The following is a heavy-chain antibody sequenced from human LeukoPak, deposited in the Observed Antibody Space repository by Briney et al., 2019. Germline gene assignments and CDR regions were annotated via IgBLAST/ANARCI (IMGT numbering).Heavy chain of an antibody. Sequence: QPGRSLRLSCAASGFTFSSYGMHWVRQAPGKGLEWVAVIWYDGSNKYYADSVKGRFTISRDNSQNTLYLQMNSLRAEDTAVYYCARQVAAAPYYYYGMDVWGQGTTVTVSS. J-gene: IGHJ6*02. CDR1: GFTFSSYG. V-gene: IGHV3-33*01. CDR2: IWYDGSNK. D-gene: IGHD6-13*01. CDR3: ARQVAAAPYYYYGMDV.